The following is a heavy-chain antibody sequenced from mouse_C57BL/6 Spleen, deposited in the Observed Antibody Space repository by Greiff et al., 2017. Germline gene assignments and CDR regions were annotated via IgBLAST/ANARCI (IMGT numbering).Heavy chain of an antibody. V-gene: IGHV1-82*01. CDR2: IYPGDGDT. Sequence: VKLQESGPELVKPGASVKISCKASGYAFSSSWMNWVKQRPGKGLEWIGRIYPGDGDTNYNGKFKGKGTLTADKSSSTAYMQLSSLTSDDSAVYFCALTDFDYWGQGTTLTVSS. CDR1: GYAFSSSW. J-gene: IGHJ2*01. CDR3: ALTDFDY. D-gene: IGHD4-1*01.